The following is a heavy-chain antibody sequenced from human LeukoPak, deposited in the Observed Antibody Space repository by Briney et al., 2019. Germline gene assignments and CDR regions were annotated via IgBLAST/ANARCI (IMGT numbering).Heavy chain of an antibody. CDR2: IVVGSGNT. J-gene: IGHJ4*02. Sequence: SVKVSCKASGFTFTSSAVQWVRQARGQRLEWIGWIVVGSGNTNYAQKFQERVTITSDMSTSTAYMELSSLRSEDTAVYYCAADYYGSGVISYWGQGTLVTVSS. V-gene: IGHV1-58*01. CDR3: AADYYGSGVISY. CDR1: GFTFTSSA. D-gene: IGHD3-10*01.